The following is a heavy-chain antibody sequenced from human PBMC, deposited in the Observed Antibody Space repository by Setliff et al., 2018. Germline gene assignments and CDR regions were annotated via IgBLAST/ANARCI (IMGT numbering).Heavy chain of an antibody. D-gene: IGHD4-17*01. V-gene: IGHV1-69*13. J-gene: IGHJ4*02. CDR1: GGTFNTYA. Sequence: VASVKVSCKASGGTFNTYAISWVRQAPGQGLEWMGGIIPIFGTTNYAQKFQGRVPITADESTSTAYMELSSLRSEDTAVYYCARDFLGIHIDHGNALDDYWGQGTLVTVSS. CDR3: ARDFLGIHIDHGNALDDY. CDR2: IIPIFGTT.